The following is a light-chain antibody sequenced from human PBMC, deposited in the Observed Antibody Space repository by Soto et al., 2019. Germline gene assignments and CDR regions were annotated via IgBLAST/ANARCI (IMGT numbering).Light chain of an antibody. CDR2: GSA. CDR1: QNIGTW. V-gene: IGKV1-12*01. CDR3: PQGISFPRT. Sequence: DVRLTESPSSVSASVGDTVTIACLGSQNIGTWVAGYQQKPGKAPHLLIFGSATLQTGVPSRFTGSGFGTDFTLTITILQAEDFATYFCPQGISFPRTFGQVTMVDIK. J-gene: IGKJ1*01.